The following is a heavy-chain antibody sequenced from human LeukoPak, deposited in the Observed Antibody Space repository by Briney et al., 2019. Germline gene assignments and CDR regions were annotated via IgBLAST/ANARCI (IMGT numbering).Heavy chain of an antibody. D-gene: IGHD3-10*01. CDR3: ATDLGGYYSGSGTYWGSLDY. CDR1: GFTVSSNY. J-gene: IGHJ4*02. Sequence: PGGSLRLSCAASGFTVSSNYMSWVRQAPGKGLEWVGRIKRKSDGGTPDSAAPVKGRFTISRDDSKNTLYLQMNSLKTEDAAVYYCATDLGGYYSGSGTYWGSLDYWGQGTVVTVSS. CDR2: IKRKSDGGTP. V-gene: IGHV3-15*01.